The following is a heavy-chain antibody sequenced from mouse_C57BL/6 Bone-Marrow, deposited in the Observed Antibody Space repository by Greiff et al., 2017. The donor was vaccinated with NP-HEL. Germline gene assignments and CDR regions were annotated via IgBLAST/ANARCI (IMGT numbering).Heavy chain of an antibody. CDR1: GYTFTSYT. CDR3: AKYHDSDYAMDY. D-gene: IGHD5-1-1*01. CDR2: INPSSGYT. Sequence: VQLQQSGAELARPGASVKMSCKASGYTFTSYTMHWVKQRPGQGLEWIGYINPSSGYTKYNQKFKDKATLTADKSSSTAYMQLRSLTSEDSADYYCAKYHDSDYAMDYWGQGTSVTVSS. J-gene: IGHJ4*01. V-gene: IGHV1-4*01.